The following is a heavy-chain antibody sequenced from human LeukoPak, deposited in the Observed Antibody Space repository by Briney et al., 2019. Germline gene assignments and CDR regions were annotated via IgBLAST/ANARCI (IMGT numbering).Heavy chain of an antibody. Sequence: PGGSLRLSCAASGFTFSSYGMHWVRQAPGKGLEWVSAISDSGGNTYYADSVKGRFTASRDNSKNTVYLQMNSLRAEDTAVYYCARESTYIWGQGTMVTVSS. CDR3: ARESTYI. V-gene: IGHV3-23*01. J-gene: IGHJ3*02. CDR2: ISDSGGNT. CDR1: GFTFSSYG.